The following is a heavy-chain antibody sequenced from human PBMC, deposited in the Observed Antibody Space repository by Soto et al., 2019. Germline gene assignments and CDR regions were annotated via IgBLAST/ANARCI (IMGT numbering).Heavy chain of an antibody. CDR3: ASQPYGISYYYGMDV. D-gene: IGHD4-17*01. J-gene: IGHJ6*04. CDR2: IYYSGST. V-gene: IGHV4-31*03. Sequence: QVQLQESGPGLVKPSQTLSLTCTVSGGSISSGGYYWSWIRQHPGKGLEWIGYIYYSGSTYYNPSLKSRVTISVDTSKNQFSMKLRSVTAADKAVYYCASQPYGISYYYGMDVWGKGTTVTVSS. CDR1: GGSISSGGYY.